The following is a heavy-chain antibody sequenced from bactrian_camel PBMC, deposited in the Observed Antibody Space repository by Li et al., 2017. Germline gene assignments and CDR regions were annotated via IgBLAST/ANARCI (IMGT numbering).Heavy chain of an antibody. Sequence: HVQLVESGGDSVQAGGSLRLSCAVSGNTNSIRYIAWFRQAPGKDREGVAAVYPYNGNTYYADSVKGRFTISRDNAKNTVYLQMDALKSEDTALYSCCTDRMVGHCGRGTQVTVS. J-gene: IGHJ4*01. CDR1: GNTNSIRY. V-gene: IGHV3S54*01. CDR3: CTDRMVGH. CDR2: VYPYNGNT. D-gene: IGHD5*01.